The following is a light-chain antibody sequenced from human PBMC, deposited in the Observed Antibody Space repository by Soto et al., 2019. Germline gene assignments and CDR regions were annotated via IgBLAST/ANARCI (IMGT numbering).Light chain of an antibody. CDR3: QVWDSSRDHGV. CDR1: NIGIKS. CDR2: DDS. Sequence: SYELTQAPSVSVAPGQTARITCGGDNIGIKSVHRYQQKPGQAPVLVVYDDSARPSGIPERFSGSKSENSATLTISRVEAGDEADYSCQVWDSSRDHGVFGGGTKVTVL. V-gene: IGLV3-21*02. J-gene: IGLJ2*01.